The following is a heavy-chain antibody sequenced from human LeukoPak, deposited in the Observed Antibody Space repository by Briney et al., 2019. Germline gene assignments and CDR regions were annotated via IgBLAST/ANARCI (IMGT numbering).Heavy chain of an antibody. CDR2: ITSSSTTYT. Sequence: GGSLRLSCAASGFISSDYYMSWIRQAPGKGLEWISYITSSSTTYTNYAGSVKGRFTISRDNVKNSLYLQMNSLRSDDTAVYYCARHGSGSSFDYWGQGTLVTVSS. CDR3: ARHGSGSSFDY. V-gene: IGHV3-11*03. D-gene: IGHD5-12*01. J-gene: IGHJ4*02. CDR1: GFISSDYY.